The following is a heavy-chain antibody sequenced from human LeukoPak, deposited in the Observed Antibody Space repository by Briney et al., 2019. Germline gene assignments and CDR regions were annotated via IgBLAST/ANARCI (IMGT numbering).Heavy chain of an antibody. V-gene: IGHV1-8*01. CDR2: MNPNSGNT. J-gene: IGHJ6*02. CDR1: GYTFTSYD. D-gene: IGHD3-10*01. Sequence: ASVKVSCKASGYTFTSYDINWVRQATGQGLEWMGWMNPNSGNTGYAQKFQGRVTMTRNTSISTAYMELSSLRSEDTAVYYCARTLHYYGSGSYYIWGYYYYGMDVWGQGTTVTVSS. CDR3: ARTLHYYGSGSYYIWGYYYYGMDV.